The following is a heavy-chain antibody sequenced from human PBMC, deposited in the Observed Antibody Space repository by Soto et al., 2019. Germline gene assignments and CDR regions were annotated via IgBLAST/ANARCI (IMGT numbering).Heavy chain of an antibody. CDR3: TTETMVRGVIITITRDY. V-gene: IGHV3-15*01. J-gene: IGHJ4*02. Sequence: EVQLVESGGGLVKPGGSLRLSCAASGFTVSNAWMSWVRQAPGKGLEWVGRIKSKTDGGTTDYAAPVKGRFTISRDDSKNTLYLQMNSLKTEDTAVYYCTTETMVRGVIITITRDYWGQGTLVTVSS. D-gene: IGHD3-10*01. CDR2: IKSKTDGGTT. CDR1: GFTVSNAW.